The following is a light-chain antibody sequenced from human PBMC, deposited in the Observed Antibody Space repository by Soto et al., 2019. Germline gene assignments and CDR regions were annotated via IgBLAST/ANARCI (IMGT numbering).Light chain of an antibody. Sequence: DIQMTQSPSSLSASVGDRVTITCRASQSISSYLNWYQQKPGKAPKLLIYAASSLQSGVPSRFSGSGSGTDFTLTISSLQPEDFATYFCQHSYSIPYTFGQGTKVDI. J-gene: IGKJ2*01. CDR3: QHSYSIPYT. V-gene: IGKV1-39*01. CDR2: AAS. CDR1: QSISSY.